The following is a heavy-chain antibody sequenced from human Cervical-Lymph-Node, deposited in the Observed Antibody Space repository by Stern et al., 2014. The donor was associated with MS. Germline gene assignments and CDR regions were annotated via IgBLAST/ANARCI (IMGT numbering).Heavy chain of an antibody. CDR1: GYTFTSHY. J-gene: IGHJ4*02. V-gene: IGHV1-46*01. CDR3: ARDVARKYYFDY. CDR2: INPNTGSS. Sequence: VQLVQSGPEVKKPGASVRVSCKASGYTFTSHYMHWVRQAPGQGLEWMGLINPNTGSSISEQRFQGRVAMTSDTSSTTVYLELSSLTSEETALYFCARDVARKYYFDYWGQGTLVTVSS. D-gene: IGHD2-21*01.